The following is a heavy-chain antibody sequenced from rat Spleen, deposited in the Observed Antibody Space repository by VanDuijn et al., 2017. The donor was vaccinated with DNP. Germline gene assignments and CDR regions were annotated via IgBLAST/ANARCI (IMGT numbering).Heavy chain of an antibody. Sequence: EVQLVESGGGLVQPGRSLKLSCAASGFTFSNYDMAWVRQAPGKGLEWIGEINEDSRTINYSPSLKDKLTISRDNAKKTLYLQMSKLGSEDTAIYYCARETIAAMDYWGQGVMVTVSS. CDR2: INEDSRTI. CDR3: ARETIAAMDY. CDR1: GFTFSNYD. V-gene: IGHV4-2*01. J-gene: IGHJ2*01. D-gene: IGHD1-2*01.